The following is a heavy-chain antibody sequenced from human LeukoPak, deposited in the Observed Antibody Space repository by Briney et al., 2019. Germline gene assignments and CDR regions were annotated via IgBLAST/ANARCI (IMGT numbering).Heavy chain of an antibody. CDR1: GVSFSGYY. CDR3: ARGSVGQQQLDWFDP. J-gene: IGHJ5*02. D-gene: IGHD6-13*01. CDR2: INHSGST. Sequence: KPSETLSLTCAVYGVSFSGYYWSWIRQPPGKGLEWLGEINHSGSTNYNPSLKSRVTISVDTSKNQFSLKLSSVTAADTAVYYCARGSVGQQQLDWFDPWGQGTLVTGSS. V-gene: IGHV4-34*01.